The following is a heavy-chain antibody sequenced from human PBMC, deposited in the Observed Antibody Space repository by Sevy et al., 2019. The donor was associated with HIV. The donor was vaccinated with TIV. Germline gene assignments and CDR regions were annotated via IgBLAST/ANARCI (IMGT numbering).Heavy chain of an antibody. J-gene: IGHJ4*02. CDR1: GYTLSELS. V-gene: IGHV1-24*01. D-gene: IGHD3-22*01. CDR2: FDPEDEET. CDR3: ATTKDYYDCSGSPFDY. Sequence: ATVKVSCKVSGYTLSELSMHWVGLAPGKGLEWMGSFDPEDEETTYAQKFQGRVTMTEDTSTDTAYMELSSLRSEDTAVYYCATTKDYYDCSGSPFDYWGQGTMVFVSS.